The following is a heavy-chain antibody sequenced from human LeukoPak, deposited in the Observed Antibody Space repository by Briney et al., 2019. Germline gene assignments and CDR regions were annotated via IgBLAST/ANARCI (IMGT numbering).Heavy chain of an antibody. V-gene: IGHV3-30*18. Sequence: GRSQRLSCAASGFTFSSYGMHWVRQAPGKGLEWVAVISYDGSNKYYADSVKGRFTISRDNSKNTLYLQMNSLRAEDTAVYYCAKDSWELLYYFDYWGQGTLVTVSS. CDR2: ISYDGSNK. J-gene: IGHJ4*02. D-gene: IGHD1-26*01. CDR1: GFTFSSYG. CDR3: AKDSWELLYYFDY.